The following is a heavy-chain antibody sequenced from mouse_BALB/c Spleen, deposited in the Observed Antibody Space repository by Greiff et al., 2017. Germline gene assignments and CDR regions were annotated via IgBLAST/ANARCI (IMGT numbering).Heavy chain of an antibody. V-gene: IGHV1-9*01. D-gene: IGHD1-1*01. Sequence: QVQLQQSGAELMKPGASVKISCKATGYTFSSYWIEWVKQRPGHGLEWIGEILPGSGSTNYNEKFKGKATFTADTSSNTAYMQLSSLTSEDSGVYYCARGGHYYGSSYGDFDYWGQGTTLTVSS. CDR1: GYTFSSYW. CDR2: ILPGSGST. CDR3: ARGGHYYGSSYGDFDY. J-gene: IGHJ2*01.